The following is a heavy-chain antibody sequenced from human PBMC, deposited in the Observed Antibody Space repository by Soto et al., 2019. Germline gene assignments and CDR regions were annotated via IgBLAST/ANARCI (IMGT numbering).Heavy chain of an antibody. V-gene: IGHV4-34*01. D-gene: IGHD2-21*02. CDR3: ARADRTLVTSYSLDV. Sequence: SETLSLTCAVYGGSFSGYYWTWIRQPPGKGLEWIGEINHSGTINFNPSLRSRLTISLDTSKKHFSLKLSSVTDADTAAYYCARADRTLVTSYSLDVWGQGTTVTVSS. J-gene: IGHJ6*02. CDR1: GGSFSGYY. CDR2: INHSGTI.